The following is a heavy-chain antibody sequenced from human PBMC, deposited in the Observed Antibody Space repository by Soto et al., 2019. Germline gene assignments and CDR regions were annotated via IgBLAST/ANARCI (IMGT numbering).Heavy chain of an antibody. CDR3: ARIPVGYCSSTSCYPYYYYGMDA. D-gene: IGHD2-2*01. Sequence: XGPTLVNPTQTLRLTCTFSGFSLSTSGMCVSWIRQPPGKALEWLALIDWDDDKYYSTSLKTRLTISKDTSKNQVVLTMTNVDPVDTATYYCARIPVGYCSSTSCYPYYYYGMDAWGQGTTVTVSS. V-gene: IGHV2-70*01. J-gene: IGHJ6*01. CDR2: IDWDDDK. CDR1: GFSLSTSGMC.